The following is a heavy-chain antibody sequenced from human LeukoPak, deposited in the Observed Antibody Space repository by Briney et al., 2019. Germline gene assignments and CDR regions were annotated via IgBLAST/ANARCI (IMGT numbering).Heavy chain of an antibody. D-gene: IGHD5-18*01. CDR2: ISGSGGST. V-gene: IGHV3-23*01. CDR1: GFTFNSYA. J-gene: IGHJ4*02. Sequence: PGGSLRLSCAASGFTFNSYAMSWVRQAPGKGLEWVSTISGSGGSTYYADSLKGRFTISRDNAKSSLYLQMNSLRAEDTAVYYCARERDTAMVDYWGQGALVTVSS. CDR3: ARERDTAMVDY.